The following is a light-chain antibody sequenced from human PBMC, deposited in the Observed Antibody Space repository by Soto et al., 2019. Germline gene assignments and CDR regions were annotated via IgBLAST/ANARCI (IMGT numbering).Light chain of an antibody. V-gene: IGKV1-5*01. Sequence: DIQMTQSPSTLSASVGDRVTITCRASLSINKWLAWYQQKPGRAPNLLIYDASSLESGVPPRFSGSGFGTEFTLAISSLQPDDFAPYYCQEYNTFPYPFGRGTKLEIQ. CDR3: QEYNTFPYP. J-gene: IGKJ2*01. CDR1: LSINKW. CDR2: DAS.